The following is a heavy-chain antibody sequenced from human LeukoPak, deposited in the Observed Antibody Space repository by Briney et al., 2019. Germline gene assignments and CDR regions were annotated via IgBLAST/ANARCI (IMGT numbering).Heavy chain of an antibody. Sequence: SETLSLTCAVYGGSFSVYYWSWIRHPPGKGLEWIGEINHSGSTNYNPSLKSRVTISVDTSKNQFSLKLSSVTAADTAVYYCARVLTGYCSGGSCYPYWGQGTLVTVSS. CDR3: ARVLTGYCSGGSCYPY. J-gene: IGHJ4*02. CDR1: GGSFSVYY. D-gene: IGHD2-15*01. V-gene: IGHV4-34*01. CDR2: INHSGST.